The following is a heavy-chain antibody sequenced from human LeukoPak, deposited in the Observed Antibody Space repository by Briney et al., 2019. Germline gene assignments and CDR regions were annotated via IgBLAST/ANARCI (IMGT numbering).Heavy chain of an antibody. J-gene: IGHJ6*02. V-gene: IGHV1-69*10. CDR3: ARVSYSSGWYGMDV. CDR2: IIPILGIA. Sequence: VKVSCKASGGTFSSYAISWVRQAPGQGLEWMGRIIPILGIANYAQKFQGRVTITADKSTSTAYMELSSLRSEDTAVYYCARVSYSSGWYGMDVWGQGTTVTVSS. D-gene: IGHD6-19*01. CDR1: GGTFSSYA.